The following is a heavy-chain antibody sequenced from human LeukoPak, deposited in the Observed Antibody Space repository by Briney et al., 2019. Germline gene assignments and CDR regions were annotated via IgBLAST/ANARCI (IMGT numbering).Heavy chain of an antibody. V-gene: IGHV3-64D*06. D-gene: IGHD2-2*01. Sequence: PGGSLRLSCSASGFTFSSYAMHWVRQAPGKGLEYVSAISSNGGSTYYADSVKGRFTISRDNSKNTLYLQMSNLRAEDTAVYYCVKEGDCSSTSCSTNWFDPWGQGALVTVSS. CDR1: GFTFSSYA. CDR2: ISSNGGST. J-gene: IGHJ5*02. CDR3: VKEGDCSSTSCSTNWFDP.